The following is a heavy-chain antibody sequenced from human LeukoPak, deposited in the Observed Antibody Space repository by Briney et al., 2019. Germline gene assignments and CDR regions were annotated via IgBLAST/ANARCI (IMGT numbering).Heavy chain of an antibody. CDR1: GYTFTIYY. V-gene: IGHV1-2*02. J-gene: IGHJ4*02. CDR2: INPNSGGT. Sequence: ASVKVSCKASGYTFTIYYMHWVRQAPGQGLEWMGWINPNSGGTSYAQRSQGRVTMTRDTSISTAYMELSGLTSDDTAVYYCARNPPYCTSTSCYNDYWGQGTLVTVSS. CDR3: ARNPPYCTSTSCYNDY. D-gene: IGHD2-2*02.